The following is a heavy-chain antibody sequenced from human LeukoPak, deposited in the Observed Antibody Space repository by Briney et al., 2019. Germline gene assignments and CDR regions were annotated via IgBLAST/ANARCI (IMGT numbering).Heavy chain of an antibody. CDR3: AKETYCGGDCPSDY. J-gene: IGHJ4*02. CDR1: GFTFSSYA. Sequence: TGGSLRLSCAASGFTFSSYAMSWVRQAPGKGLKWVSAIGGSGGSTYYADSVKGRFTISRDNSKNTLYLQMNSLRAEDTAVYYCAKETYCGGDCPSDYWGRGTLVTVSS. D-gene: IGHD2-21*02. CDR2: IGGSGGST. V-gene: IGHV3-23*01.